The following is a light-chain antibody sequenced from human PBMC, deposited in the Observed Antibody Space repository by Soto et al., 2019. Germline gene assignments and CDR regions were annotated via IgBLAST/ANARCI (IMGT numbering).Light chain of an antibody. Sequence: DIQMTQSPSSLSASVGDRVTITCRASQSISTYLYWYQQKPGKAPNLLIYTSSNLQPGVPSRFSGSGSGTDFTLAISSLQPEDFATYYCQQSFSSPRTFGQGTKVEI. V-gene: IGKV1-39*01. CDR3: QQSFSSPRT. J-gene: IGKJ1*01. CDR2: TSS. CDR1: QSISTY.